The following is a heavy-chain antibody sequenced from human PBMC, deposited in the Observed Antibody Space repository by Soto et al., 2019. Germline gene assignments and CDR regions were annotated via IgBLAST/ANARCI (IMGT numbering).Heavy chain of an antibody. CDR1: GYTFTSYG. Sequence: ASVKVSCKASGYTFTSYGISWVRQAPGQGLEWMGWISAYNGNTNYAQKLQGRVTMTTDTSTSTAYMELRGLRSDDTAVYYCAREEPPPAYYDFWSGYYRRDENWFDPWGQGTLVTVSS. CDR3: AREEPPPAYYDFWSGYYRRDENWFDP. J-gene: IGHJ5*02. CDR2: ISAYNGNT. D-gene: IGHD3-3*01. V-gene: IGHV1-18*01.